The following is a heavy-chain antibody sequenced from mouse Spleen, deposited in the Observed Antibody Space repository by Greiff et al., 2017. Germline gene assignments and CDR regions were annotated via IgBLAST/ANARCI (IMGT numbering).Heavy chain of an antibody. CDR3: ARDHYYGSSSYWYFDV. V-gene: IGHV3-6*01. D-gene: IGHD1-1*01. Sequence: EVQLQESGPGLVKPSQSLSLTCSVTGYSITSGYYWNWIRQFPGNKLEWMGYISYDGSNNYNPSLKNRISITRDTSKNQFFLKLNSVTTEDTATYYCARDHYYGSSSYWYFDVWGAGTTVTVSS. CDR1: GYSITSGYY. CDR2: ISYDGSN. J-gene: IGHJ1*01.